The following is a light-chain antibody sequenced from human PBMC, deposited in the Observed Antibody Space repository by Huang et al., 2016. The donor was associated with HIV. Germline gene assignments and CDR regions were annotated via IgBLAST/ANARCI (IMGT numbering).Light chain of an antibody. CDR1: QSVLYSSNNKNY. J-gene: IGKJ4*01. V-gene: IGKV4-1*01. Sequence: DIVMTQSPDSLAVSLGERATINCKSSQSVLYSSNNKNYLAWYQQKPGQPPKLLIYWASTRESGVPDRFSGSGSGTDVTLTISSLQAEEVAVYYCQQYYSTPPTFGGGTKVEIK. CDR2: WAS. CDR3: QQYYSTPPT.